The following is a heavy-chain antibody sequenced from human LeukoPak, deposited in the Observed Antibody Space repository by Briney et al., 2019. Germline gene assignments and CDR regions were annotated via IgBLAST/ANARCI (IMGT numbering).Heavy chain of an antibody. CDR3: ARDESYSNPYYYYYYMDV. V-gene: IGHV1-2*02. CDR2: INPNSGGT. D-gene: IGHD4-11*01. J-gene: IGHJ6*03. Sequence: ASVTVSCKASGYTFTGYYMHWVRQAPGQGLEWMGWINPNSGGTNYAQKFQGRVTMTRDTSISTAYMELSRLRSDDTAVYYCARDESYSNPYYYYYYMDVWGKGTTVTVSS. CDR1: GYTFTGYY.